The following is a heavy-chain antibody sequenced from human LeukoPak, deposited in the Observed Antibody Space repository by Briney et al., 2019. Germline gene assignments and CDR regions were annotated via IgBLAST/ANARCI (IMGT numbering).Heavy chain of an antibody. CDR3: ARETSQKGAHYMDV. D-gene: IGHD3-16*01. Sequence: MTSETLSLTCTVSGGSISSGSYYWSWIRQPPGKGLEWIGYIYYSGSTSYKPSLKSRVTISVDTSKNQFSLKLRSVTAADTAAYYCARETSQKGAHYMDVWGKGTTVTISS. CDR1: GGSISSGSYY. CDR2: IYYSGST. V-gene: IGHV4-61*01. J-gene: IGHJ6*03.